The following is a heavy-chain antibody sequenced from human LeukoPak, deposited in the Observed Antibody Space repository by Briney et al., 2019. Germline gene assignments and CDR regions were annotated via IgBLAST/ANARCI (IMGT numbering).Heavy chain of an antibody. CDR1: GFTFSRYW. D-gene: IGHD3-9*01. J-gene: IGHJ4*02. V-gene: IGHV3-74*01. Sequence: GGSLRLSCAASGFTFSRYWMHWVRQAPGKGLVWVSRINTDGRTITYADSVKGRFTISRDNAKNTLYLQMNSLRAEDTAVYYCAKVRRILTGYYYFDYWGQGTLVTVSS. CDR3: AKVRRILTGYYYFDY. CDR2: INTDGRTI.